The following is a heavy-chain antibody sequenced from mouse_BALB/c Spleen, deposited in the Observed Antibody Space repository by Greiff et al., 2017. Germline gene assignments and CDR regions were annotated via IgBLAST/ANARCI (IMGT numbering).Heavy chain of an antibody. Sequence: VQLQQSGAELVKPGTSVKLSCKASGYNFTSYWINWVKLRPGQGLEWIGDIYPGSGSTNYNEKFKSKATLTVDTSSSTAYMQLSSLASEDSALYYCARGYGNSLAWFAYWGQGTLVTVSA. CDR1: GYNFTSYW. CDR3: ARGYGNSLAWFAY. D-gene: IGHD2-1*01. J-gene: IGHJ3*01. CDR2: IYPGSGST. V-gene: IGHV1-55*01.